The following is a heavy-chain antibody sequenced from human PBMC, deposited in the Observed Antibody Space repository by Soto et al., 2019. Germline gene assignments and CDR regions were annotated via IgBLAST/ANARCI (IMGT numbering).Heavy chain of an antibody. D-gene: IGHD6-19*01. CDR3: GRSLLGGHMCSIAVAELLVY. J-gene: IGHJ4*02. CDR1: GYTFTGYY. CDR2: INPNSGGT. Sequence: ASEKVSCKASGYTFTGYYMQWVRQAPGQGLEWMGWINPNSGGTNYAQKFQGWVTMTRDTSISTAYMELSRLRSDDTAVYYCGRSLLGGHMCSIAVAELLVYWGQGTLVTVSS. V-gene: IGHV1-2*04.